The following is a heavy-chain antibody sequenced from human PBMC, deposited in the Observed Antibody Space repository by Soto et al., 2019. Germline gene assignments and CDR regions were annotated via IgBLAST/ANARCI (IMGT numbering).Heavy chain of an antibody. D-gene: IGHD1-7*01. CDR1: GFSLRTNGVG. J-gene: IGHJ4*02. CDR2: VYWNDEK. Sequence: SGPTLVNPTQTLTLTCTFSGFSLRTNGVGVGWIRQPPGKALEWLALVYWNDEKRYSPSLKSRLTITKDTSNNQVVLTMTNVDPVDTATYYCARRPAQGENYRLFDNWGQGTLVTVSS. V-gene: IGHV2-5*01. CDR3: ARRPAQGENYRLFDN.